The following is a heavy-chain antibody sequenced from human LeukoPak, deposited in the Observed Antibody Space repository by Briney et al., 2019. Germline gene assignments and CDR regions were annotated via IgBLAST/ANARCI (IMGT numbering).Heavy chain of an antibody. V-gene: IGHV4-59*01. D-gene: IGHD6-19*01. J-gene: IGHJ4*02. CDR3: ARGRHHSSGWYDY. Sequence: SETLSLTCTVSSGSISSYYWNWIRQPPGKGLEWIGYISYSGSPTYTSFLKSRVTISLDTSKSQFSLKLSSMTAADTAVYYCARGRHHSSGWYDYWGQGTLVTVSS. CDR2: ISYSGSP. CDR1: SGSISSYY.